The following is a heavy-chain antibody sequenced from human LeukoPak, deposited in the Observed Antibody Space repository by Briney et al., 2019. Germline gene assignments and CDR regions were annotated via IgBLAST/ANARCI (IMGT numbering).Heavy chain of an antibody. V-gene: IGHV5-51*01. CDR1: GYRFTSYW. CDR3: ARLGVYCSGGSCYSQSNNWFDP. CDR2: IYPGDSDT. J-gene: IGHJ5*02. D-gene: IGHD2-15*01. Sequence: GESLKISFKGSGYRFTSYWIGWVRPMPGKGLEWMGIIYPGDSDTRYSPSFQGQVTISADKSISTAYLRWSSLKASDTAMYYCARLGVYCSGGSCYSQSNNWFDPWGQGTLVTVSS.